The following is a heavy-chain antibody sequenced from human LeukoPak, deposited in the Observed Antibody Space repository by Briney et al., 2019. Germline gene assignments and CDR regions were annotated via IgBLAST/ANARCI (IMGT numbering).Heavy chain of an antibody. J-gene: IGHJ4*02. CDR2: ISSSGDST. CDR1: GGSFSGYY. V-gene: IGHV3-23*01. D-gene: IGHD3-10*01. Sequence: PSETLSLTCAVYGGSFSGYYWSWVRQAPGKGLEWVSGISSSGDSTYYADSVKGRFTISRDNSKNTLYLQMSSLRAEDTAAYYCAKAGDYGSGSWNDGFYWGQGTLVTVSS. CDR3: AKAGDYGSGSWNDGFY.